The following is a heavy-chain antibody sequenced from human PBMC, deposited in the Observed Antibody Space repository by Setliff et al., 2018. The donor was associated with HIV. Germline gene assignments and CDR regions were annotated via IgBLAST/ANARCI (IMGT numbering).Heavy chain of an antibody. CDR2: ISYTGST. V-gene: IGHV4-39*07. Sequence: SETLSLTCSVSGASISRSTYSWGWIRQPPGKGLEWIGSISYTGSTDYTPSLKSRVTISVDTSKNQFSLKMTSVTAADTAVYFCARFNALLGSSTYYDYWGPGLLVTVSS. CDR3: ARFNALLGSSTYYDY. D-gene: IGHD3-22*01. J-gene: IGHJ4*02. CDR1: GASISRSTYS.